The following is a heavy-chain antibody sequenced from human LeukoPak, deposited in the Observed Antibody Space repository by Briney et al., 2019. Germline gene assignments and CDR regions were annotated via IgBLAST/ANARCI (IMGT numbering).Heavy chain of an antibody. Sequence: SETLSLTCTVSGGSINSGSYYWGWIRQPPGKGLEWIGNIYYSGSTYYNPSLKSRVTISVDTSKNQFSLKLSSVTAADTAVYYCARVVRRYFDWLLPSTAKYYFDYWGQGTLVTVSS. CDR3: ARVVRRYFDWLLPSTAKYYFDY. CDR1: GGSINSGSYY. CDR2: IYYSGST. J-gene: IGHJ4*02. D-gene: IGHD3-9*01. V-gene: IGHV4-39*07.